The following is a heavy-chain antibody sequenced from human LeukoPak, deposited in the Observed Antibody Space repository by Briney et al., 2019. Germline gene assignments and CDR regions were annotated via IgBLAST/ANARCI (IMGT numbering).Heavy chain of an antibody. D-gene: IGHD1-14*01. Sequence: GASVKVSCKASGYTFTGYYMHWVRQAPGQGLEWMGWINPNSGGTNYAQKFQGRVTMTRDTSISTAYMELSRLRSDDTAVYYCARDFRSTLYGTTYRGDYWGQGTLVTVSS. CDR2: INPNSGGT. CDR3: ARDFRSTLYGTTYRGDY. CDR1: GYTFTGYY. J-gene: IGHJ4*02. V-gene: IGHV1-2*02.